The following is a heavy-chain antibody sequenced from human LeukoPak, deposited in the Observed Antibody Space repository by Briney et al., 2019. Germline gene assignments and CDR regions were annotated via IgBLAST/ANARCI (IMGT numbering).Heavy chain of an antibody. D-gene: IGHD6-19*01. J-gene: IGHJ5*02. V-gene: IGHV1-2*06. CDR3: ARWGIAVAGNNWFDP. Sequence: GASVKASCKASGYTFTGYYMHWVRQAPGQGLEWMGRINPNSGGTNYAQKFQGRVTMTRDTSISTAYMELSRLRSDDTAVYYCARWGIAVAGNNWFDPWGQGTLVTVSS. CDR1: GYTFTGYY. CDR2: INPNSGGT.